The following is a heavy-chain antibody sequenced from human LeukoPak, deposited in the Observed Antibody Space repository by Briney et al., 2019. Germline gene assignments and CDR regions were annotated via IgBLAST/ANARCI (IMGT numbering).Heavy chain of an antibody. D-gene: IGHD3-10*01. J-gene: IGHJ4*02. CDR1: GFTFSSYS. CDR2: ISSSSSYI. V-gene: IGHV3-21*01. CDR3: ARGDRTIMVRGV. Sequence: SGGSLRLSCAASGFTFSSYSMNWVRQAPGKGLEWVSSISSSSSYIYYADSVKGRFTISRDNAKNSLYLQMNSLRAEDTAVYYCARGDRTIMVRGVWGQGTLVTVSS.